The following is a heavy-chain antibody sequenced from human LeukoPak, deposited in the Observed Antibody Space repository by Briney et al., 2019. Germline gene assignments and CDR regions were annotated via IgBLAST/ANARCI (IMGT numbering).Heavy chain of an antibody. CDR3: ARGVSARWVDY. V-gene: IGHV1-18*01. CDR1: GYSVTTYG. D-gene: IGHD4/OR15-4a*01. CDR2: ISFYNGNT. Sequence: ASVKVSCKASGYSVTTYGIAWVRQASGRGLEWMGWISFYNGNTKYAQKYQGRVTMTTDTSTSTAYMELRSVRSDDTAVYYCARGVSARWVDYWGQGTLVTVSS. J-gene: IGHJ4*02.